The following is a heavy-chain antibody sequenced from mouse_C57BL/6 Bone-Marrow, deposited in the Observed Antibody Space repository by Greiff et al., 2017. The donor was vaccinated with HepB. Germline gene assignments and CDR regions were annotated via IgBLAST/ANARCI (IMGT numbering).Heavy chain of an antibody. D-gene: IGHD2-3*01. J-gene: IGHJ1*03. Sequence: EVQLVESGGGLVQPGGSMKLSCVASGFTFSNYWMNWVRQSPEKGLEWVAQIRLKSDNYATHYAESVKGRFTISRDDSKSSVYLQMNNLRAEDTGIYYCTDDGYYWWYFDVWGTGTTVTVSS. V-gene: IGHV6-3*01. CDR3: TDDGYYWWYFDV. CDR1: GFTFSNYW. CDR2: IRLKSDNYAT.